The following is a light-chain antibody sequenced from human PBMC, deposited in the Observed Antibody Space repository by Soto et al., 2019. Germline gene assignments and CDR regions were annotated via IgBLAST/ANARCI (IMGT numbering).Light chain of an antibody. V-gene: IGKV3-15*01. Sequence: EIVMTQSPATLSVSPGERVTLSCRASQDIRRNLAWYQQKRGQPPRLLIYGASTRATGGPARFSGSGSGTEFTLTTGSLQTEDFAVYYCQQYNVRPLTFGGGTKVEIK. J-gene: IGKJ4*01. CDR1: QDIRRN. CDR2: GAS. CDR3: QQYNVRPLT.